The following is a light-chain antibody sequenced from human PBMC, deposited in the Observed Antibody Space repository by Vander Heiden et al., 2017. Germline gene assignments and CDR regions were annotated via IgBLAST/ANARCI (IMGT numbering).Light chain of an antibody. V-gene: IGLV2-11*01. CDR2: DGN. CDR3: FSDAGSYLCV. CDR1: SSDVGGSNY. Sequence: QSDLTQPRPVSGPPGQSVTISCSGTSSDVGGSNYISWNQPQPVQAPTLMIYDGNRRSSVTPDRFSGSKSANAASLTISGLQAEDDADYYYFSDAGSYLCVFGTGTKVTVL. J-gene: IGLJ1*01.